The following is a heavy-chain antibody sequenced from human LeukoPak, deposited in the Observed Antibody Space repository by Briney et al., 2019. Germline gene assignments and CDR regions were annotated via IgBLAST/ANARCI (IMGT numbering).Heavy chain of an antibody. Sequence: GSSVKVSCKASGGTFSSYATSWVRQAPGQGLEWMGRIIPIFGTANYAQKFQGRVTITTDESTSTAYMELSSLRSEDTAVYYCARDQRYDILEPYYYMDVWGKGTTVTVSS. D-gene: IGHD3-9*01. J-gene: IGHJ6*03. CDR2: IIPIFGTA. CDR1: GGTFSSYA. V-gene: IGHV1-69*05. CDR3: ARDQRYDILEPYYYMDV.